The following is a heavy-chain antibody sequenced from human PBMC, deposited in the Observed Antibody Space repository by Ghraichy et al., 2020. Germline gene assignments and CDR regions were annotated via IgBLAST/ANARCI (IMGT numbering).Heavy chain of an antibody. CDR1: GGSFSGYY. CDR2: INHSGST. J-gene: IGHJ4*02. CDR3: ARGVYSYGYCFDY. V-gene: IGHV4-34*01. D-gene: IGHD5-18*01. Sequence: SETLSLTCAVYGGSFSGYYWSWIRQPPGKGLEWIGEINHSGSTNYNPSLKSRVTISVDTSKNQFSLKLSSVTAADTAVYYCARGVYSYGYCFDYWGQGTLVTVSS.